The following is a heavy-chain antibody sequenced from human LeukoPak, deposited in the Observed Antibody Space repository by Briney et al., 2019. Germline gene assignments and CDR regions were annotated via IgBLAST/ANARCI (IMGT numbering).Heavy chain of an antibody. CDR3: AKGAGGSYGLYYFDY. D-gene: IGHD3-10*01. CDR2: ISGSGGST. Sequence: GGSLRLSWAASGFTFSSYAMSWVRQAPGKGLEWVSAISGSGGSTYYADSVKGRFTISRDNSKNTVYLQMNTLRAEDTAVYYCAKGAGGSYGLYYFDYWGQGALVTVSS. CDR1: GFTFSSYA. J-gene: IGHJ4*02. V-gene: IGHV3-23*01.